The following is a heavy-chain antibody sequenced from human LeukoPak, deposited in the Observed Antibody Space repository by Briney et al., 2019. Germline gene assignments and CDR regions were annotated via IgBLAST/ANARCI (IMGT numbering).Heavy chain of an antibody. CDR2: IRYDGSNK. CDR3: ATWPGGWYGEDS. D-gene: IGHD6-19*01. CDR1: GFTFSSYG. Sequence: PGGSLRLSCAASGFTFSSYGMHWVRQAPGKGLEWVAFIRYDGSNKYYADSVKGRFTISRDNSKNTLYLQMNSLRAEDMAVYYCATWPGGWYGEDSWGQGTLVTVSS. V-gene: IGHV3-30*02. J-gene: IGHJ4*02.